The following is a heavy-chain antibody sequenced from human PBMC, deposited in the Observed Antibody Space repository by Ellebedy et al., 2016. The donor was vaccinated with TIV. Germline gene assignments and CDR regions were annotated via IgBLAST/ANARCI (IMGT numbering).Heavy chain of an antibody. J-gene: IGHJ4*02. Sequence: MPSETLSLTCTVSGGSISSYFWSWIRQPPGKGLEWIGYMYNSGNTNYNPSLKSRVTISVDTSKNQFSLKLSSVTAADTAVYYCARSSGWDRFDYWGQGTLVTVSS. D-gene: IGHD6-19*01. V-gene: IGHV4-59*01. CDR1: GGSISSYF. CDR2: MYNSGNT. CDR3: ARSSGWDRFDY.